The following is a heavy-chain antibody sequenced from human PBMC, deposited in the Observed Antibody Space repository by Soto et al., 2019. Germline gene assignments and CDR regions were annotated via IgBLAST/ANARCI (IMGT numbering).Heavy chain of an antibody. CDR2: ISGSGGST. Sequence: EVQLLESGGGLVQPGGSLRLSCAASGFTFSSYAMNWVRQAPGKGLEWVSVISGSGGSTYYADSVKGRFTISRDNSKNTLYLQMKSLGAEDTAVYYCAKRASGSYFDCWGQGTLVTVSS. CDR3: AKRASGSYFDC. CDR1: GFTFSSYA. D-gene: IGHD3-10*01. V-gene: IGHV3-23*01. J-gene: IGHJ4*02.